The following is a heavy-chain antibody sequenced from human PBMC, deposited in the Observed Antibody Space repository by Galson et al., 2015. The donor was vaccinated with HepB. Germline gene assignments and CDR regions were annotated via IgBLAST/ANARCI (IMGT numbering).Heavy chain of an antibody. CDR1: GGSISSGDYY. J-gene: IGHJ6*02. CDR3: VSSSSRGYYYYYGMDV. D-gene: IGHD6-6*01. V-gene: IGHV4-30-4*01. Sequence: TLSLTCTVSGGSISSGDYYWSWIRQPPGKGLEWIGYIYYSGSTYYTPSLKSRVTISVDTSKNQFSLKLSSVTAADTAVYYCVSSSSRGYYYYYGMDVWGQGTTVTVSS. CDR2: IYYSGST.